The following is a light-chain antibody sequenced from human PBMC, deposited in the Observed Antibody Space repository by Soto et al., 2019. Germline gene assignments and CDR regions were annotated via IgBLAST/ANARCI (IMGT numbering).Light chain of an antibody. CDR2: DVG. Sequence: QSALTQPASVSGSPGQSITISCTGTNSDVGAYSYVSWYQQYPGKAPKLLIYDVGARPSGISDRSSGSKSGNTASLTISGLQAEDEADYYCSSYTAFTTYVFGSGTKLTVL. CDR3: SSYTAFTTYV. CDR1: NSDVGAYSY. J-gene: IGLJ1*01. V-gene: IGLV2-14*03.